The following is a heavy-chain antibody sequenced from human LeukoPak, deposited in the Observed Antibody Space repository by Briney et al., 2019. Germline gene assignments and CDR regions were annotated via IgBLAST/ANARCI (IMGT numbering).Heavy chain of an antibody. CDR3: AREYCSRTSCDLFDS. CDR2: ISYDGTNK. V-gene: IGHV3-30-3*01. J-gene: IGHJ4*02. Sequence: GRSLRLSCAASGFTFSSYAMHWVRQAPGKGLEWVAVISYDGTNKYYADSVKGRFTISGDNSKNTLYVQMNSLRAEDTAMYYCAREYCSRTSCDLFDSWGQGTLVTVSS. CDR1: GFTFSSYA. D-gene: IGHD2-2*01.